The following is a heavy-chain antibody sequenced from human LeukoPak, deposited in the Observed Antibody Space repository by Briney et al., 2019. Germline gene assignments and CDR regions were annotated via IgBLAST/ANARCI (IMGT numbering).Heavy chain of an antibody. CDR2: IYYSGST. CDR1: GGSISTYY. D-gene: IGHD2-15*01. J-gene: IGHJ5*02. CDR3: ARGYCSGGSCRNFFDP. Sequence: PSETLSLTCTVSGGSISTYYWSWIRQPPGKELEWIGYIYYSGSTNYNPSLKSRVTISVDTSRNQFSLKLSSVTAADTAVYYCARGYCSGGSCRNFFDPWVQGSVVTVSS. V-gene: IGHV4-59*01.